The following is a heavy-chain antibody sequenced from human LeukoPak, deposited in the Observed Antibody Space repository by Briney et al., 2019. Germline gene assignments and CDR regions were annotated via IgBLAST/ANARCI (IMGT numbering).Heavy chain of an antibody. Sequence: PGGSLRLSCAASGFTFSSYGMHWVRQAPGKGLEWVSFIRYDGSNKYNADSVKGRFTISRDNSKNTLYLQMNSLRAEDTAVYYCVKDYDFWSGYYSPTRGYFDYWGQGTLVTVSS. J-gene: IGHJ4*02. CDR2: IRYDGSNK. V-gene: IGHV3-30*02. CDR1: GFTFSSYG. CDR3: VKDYDFWSGYYSPTRGYFDY. D-gene: IGHD3-3*01.